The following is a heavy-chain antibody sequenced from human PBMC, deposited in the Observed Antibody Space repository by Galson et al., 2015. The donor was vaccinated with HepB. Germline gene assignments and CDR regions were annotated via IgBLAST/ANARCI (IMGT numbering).Heavy chain of an antibody. CDR3: AREGVGAPYTYYYGLDV. CDR1: GFTFSAYS. D-gene: IGHD1-26*01. J-gene: IGHJ6*02. CDR2: ISSNSNYI. Sequence: SLRLSCAASGFTFSAYSMSWVRQAPGKGLEWVSSISSNSNYINYVDSVKGRFTISRDNAKNSLYLLMNSLRAEDTAVFYCAREGVGAPYTYYYGLDVRGQGTTVTVSS. V-gene: IGHV3-21*01.